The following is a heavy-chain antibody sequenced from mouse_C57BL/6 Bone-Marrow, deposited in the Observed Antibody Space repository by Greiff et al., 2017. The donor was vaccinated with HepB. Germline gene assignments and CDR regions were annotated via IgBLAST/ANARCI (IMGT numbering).Heavy chain of an antibody. CDR3: ARGGNDGYCWFAY. J-gene: IGHJ3*01. Sequence: VQLQQPGAELVKPGASVKMSCKASGYTFTSYWITWVKQRPGQGLEWIGDIYPRSGNTYYNEKFKGKATLTADKSSSTAYMELRSLTSEDSAVYFCARGGNDGYCWFAYWGQGTLVTVSA. D-gene: IGHD2-3*01. CDR2: IYPRSGNT. CDR1: GYTFTSYW. V-gene: IGHV1-55*01.